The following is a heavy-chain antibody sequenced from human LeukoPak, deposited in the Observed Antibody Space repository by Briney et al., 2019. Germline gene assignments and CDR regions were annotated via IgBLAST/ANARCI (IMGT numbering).Heavy chain of an antibody. CDR1: GFRFDDHA. D-gene: IGHD1-1*01. CDR3: ARDSGNNWDANYFDA. J-gene: IGHJ5*02. Sequence: GGSLRLSCAASGFRFDDHAMSWVRHAPGKGREWVAGINWNAGTTGYRGSVKGRFTISRDNAENSLYLQMNSLRAEDTALYYCARDSGNNWDANYFDAWGQGTLVTVSS. V-gene: IGHV3-20*04. CDR2: INWNAGTT.